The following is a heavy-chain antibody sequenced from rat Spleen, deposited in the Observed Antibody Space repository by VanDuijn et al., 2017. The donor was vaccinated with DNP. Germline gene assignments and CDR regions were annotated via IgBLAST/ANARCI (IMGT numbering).Heavy chain of an antibody. D-gene: IGHD1-6*01. CDR2: ISTGGGNT. CDR3: ARVTTGYYWYFDF. Sequence: EVQLVESGGGPVQPGRSLKLSCIASGFIFNNHWMTWIRQAPTKGLEWVASISTGGGNTYYRDSVKGRFTISRDNAKSTLYLQMDSLRSEDTATYDCARVTTGYYWYFDFWGPGTMVTVSS. CDR1: GFIFNNHW. V-gene: IGHV5-31*01. J-gene: IGHJ1*01.